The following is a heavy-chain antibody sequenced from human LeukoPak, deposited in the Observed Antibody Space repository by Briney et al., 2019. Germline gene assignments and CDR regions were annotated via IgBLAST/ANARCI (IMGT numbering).Heavy chain of an antibody. V-gene: IGHV3-21*04. CDR3: AKGGATYLPFDY. CDR1: GFTFYEYS. Sequence: GGSLRLSCATSGFTFYEYSMNWVRQAPGKGLEWVSSILSGSGNIYYADSVKGRFTISRDNSKNTLYLQMNSLRAEDTAVYYCAKGGATYLPFDYWGQGTLVTVSS. D-gene: IGHD1-26*01. CDR2: ILSGSGNI. J-gene: IGHJ4*02.